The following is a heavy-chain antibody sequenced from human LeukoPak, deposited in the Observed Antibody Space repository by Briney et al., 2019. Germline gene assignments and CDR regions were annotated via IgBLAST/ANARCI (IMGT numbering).Heavy chain of an antibody. CDR1: GFTLNSDA. Sequence: PGGSLRLSCAVSGFTLNSDAMSWVRQAPGKGLEWVSTISSSGDSTYFADSVKGRFTISRDDSKNALYLQMNSLRAEDTAVYYCAKDHGRGYSPYFDPWGQGTLVTVSS. CDR2: ISSSGDST. D-gene: IGHD6-25*01. J-gene: IGHJ5*02. V-gene: IGHV3-23*01. CDR3: AKDHGRGYSPYFDP.